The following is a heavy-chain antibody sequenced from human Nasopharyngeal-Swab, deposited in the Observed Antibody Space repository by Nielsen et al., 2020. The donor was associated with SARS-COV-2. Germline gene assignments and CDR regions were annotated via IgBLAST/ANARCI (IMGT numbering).Heavy chain of an antibody. CDR1: GFTVSSKY. V-gene: IGHV4-34*01. CDR2: INHSEST. J-gene: IGHJ2*01. D-gene: IGHD6-13*01. CDR3: ARERYSSSWYRYWYFDL. Sequence: ESLKISCAASGFTVSSKYMSWIRQPPGKGLEWIGEINHSESTNYNPSLKSRVTISVDTSKNQFSLKLSSVTAADTAVYYCARERYSSSWYRYWYFDLWGRGTLVCLL.